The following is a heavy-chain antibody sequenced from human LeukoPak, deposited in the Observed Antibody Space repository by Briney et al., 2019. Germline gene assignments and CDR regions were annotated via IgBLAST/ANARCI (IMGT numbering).Heavy chain of an antibody. J-gene: IGHJ4*02. Sequence: GGSLRLSCAASGFTFSNAWMSWVRQAPGKGLEWVGRIKSKTDGGTTDYAAPVKGRFTISRDDSKNTLYLQMNSLKTEDTAVYYCTTDEYYYGSGSYSYYFDYWGQGTLVTVSS. CDR2: IKSKTDGGTT. CDR3: TTDEYYYGSGSYSYYFDY. V-gene: IGHV3-15*01. D-gene: IGHD3-10*01. CDR1: GFTFSNAW.